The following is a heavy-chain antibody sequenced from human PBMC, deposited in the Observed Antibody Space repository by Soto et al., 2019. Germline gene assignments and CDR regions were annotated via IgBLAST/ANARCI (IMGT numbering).Heavy chain of an antibody. CDR2: IYYSGST. V-gene: IGHV4-61*01. CDR3: ARDYVTGDRFDY. CDR1: GGSVSGGSYY. J-gene: IGHJ4*02. D-gene: IGHD7-27*01. Sequence: PSETLSLTCTVSGGSVSGGSYYWTWIRQPPGKGLEWIGYIYYSGSTHYNPSLKSRVTISVDTSKNQFSLKLSSVTAADTAVYYCARDYVTGDRFDYWGQGSLVTVSS.